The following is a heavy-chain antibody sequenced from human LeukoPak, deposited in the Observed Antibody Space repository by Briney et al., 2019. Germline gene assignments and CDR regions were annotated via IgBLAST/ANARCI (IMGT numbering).Heavy chain of an antibody. CDR1: GATFSSYA. Sequence: ASVKVSCKASGATFSSYAISWVRQAPGQGLEWMGGIIPIFGTANYAQKFQGRVTITTDESTSTAYMELSSLRSEDTAVYYCARGTMGDAFGIWGQGTMVTVSS. J-gene: IGHJ3*02. V-gene: IGHV1-69*05. D-gene: IGHD3-10*01. CDR3: ARGTMGDAFGI. CDR2: IIPIFGTA.